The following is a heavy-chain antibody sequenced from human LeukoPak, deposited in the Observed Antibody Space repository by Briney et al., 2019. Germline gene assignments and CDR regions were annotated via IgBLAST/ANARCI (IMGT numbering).Heavy chain of an antibody. CDR2: IYYSGST. CDR1: GGAISSYY. V-gene: IGHV4-59*08. CDR3: ARSPFVYCTNGVCHYFFY. Sequence: SETLRLTCAVSGGAISSYYRSWIRQPPGKGLEWIGYIYYSGSTNYNPSLKSRVTISVDTSKNQFSLMLSSVTDADTAVYYCARSPFVYCTNGVCHYFFYRLQGTLVTVSS. D-gene: IGHD2-8*01. J-gene: IGHJ4*02.